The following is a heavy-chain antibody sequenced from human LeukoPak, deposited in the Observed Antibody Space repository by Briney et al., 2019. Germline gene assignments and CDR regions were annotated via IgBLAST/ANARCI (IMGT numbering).Heavy chain of an antibody. CDR1: GGSISSSNW. V-gene: IGHV4-4*02. CDR2: IYHSGST. J-gene: IGHJ2*01. CDR3: ARDWSTSGWYIDSLYWYFDL. D-gene: IGHD6-19*01. Sequence: SETLSLTCAVSGGSISSSNWRSWVRQPPGKGLEWTGEIYHSGSTNYNPSLKSRVTISVDKSKNQFSLKLSSVTAADTAVYYCARDWSTSGWYIDSLYWYFDLWGRGTLVTVSS.